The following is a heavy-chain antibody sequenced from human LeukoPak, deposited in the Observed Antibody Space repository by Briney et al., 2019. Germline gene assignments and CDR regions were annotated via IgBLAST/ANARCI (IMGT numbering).Heavy chain of an antibody. CDR2: INPSGGST. Sequence: GASVKVSCKASGYTFTSYYMHWVRQAPGQGLEWMGIINPSGGSTSYAQKFQGRVTMTRDTSTSTVYMELSSLRSEDTAVYYYARDRYYDFWSGSPYYYYGMDVWGQGTTVTVSS. CDR3: ARDRYYDFWSGSPYYYYGMDV. D-gene: IGHD3-3*01. CDR1: GYTFTSYY. J-gene: IGHJ6*02. V-gene: IGHV1-46*01.